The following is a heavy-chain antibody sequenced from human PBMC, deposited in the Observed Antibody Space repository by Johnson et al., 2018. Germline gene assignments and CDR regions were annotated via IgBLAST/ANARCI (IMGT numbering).Heavy chain of an antibody. D-gene: IGHD6-25*01. V-gene: IGHV3-23*04. CDR1: GFTFSSYA. CDR2: ISGSGGST. Sequence: VQLVESGGGLVQPGGSLRLSCAASGFTFSSYAMSWVRQAPGKGLEWVSGISGSGGSTYYADSVKGRFPIARANAQNSLFLQVTSLRAEDTAVYYWVKNSIGWTYYYYYGMDVWGQVTTVTVSS. CDR3: VKNSIGWTYYYYYGMDV. J-gene: IGHJ6*02.